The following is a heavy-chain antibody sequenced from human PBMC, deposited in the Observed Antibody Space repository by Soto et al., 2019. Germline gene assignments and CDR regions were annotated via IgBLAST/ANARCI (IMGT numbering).Heavy chain of an antibody. V-gene: IGHV4-59*01. Sequence: SETLSLTCTVSGGSISSYYWSWIRQPPGKGLEWIGYIYYSGSTNYNPSLKSRVTISVDTSKNQFSLKLSSVTAADTAVYYCARTVKSSGWYFWFDLWGQGTLVTVSS. CDR2: IYYSGST. D-gene: IGHD6-19*01. CDR3: ARTVKSSGWYFWFDL. J-gene: IGHJ5*02. CDR1: GGSISSYY.